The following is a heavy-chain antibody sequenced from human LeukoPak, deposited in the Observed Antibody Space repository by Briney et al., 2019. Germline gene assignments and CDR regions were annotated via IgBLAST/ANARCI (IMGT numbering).Heavy chain of an antibody. V-gene: IGHV3-64*01. D-gene: IGHD4-17*01. CDR1: GFSFSRFS. CDR2: INPDGGST. Sequence: GGALRVSRAAPGFSFSRFSMHWVRQAPRKRPQYIASINPDGGSTDYANSVKGRFTISRDNYKNMLYLQMGSLRAEDMAVYYCARDSMTTVTTYTFGDYWGQGTLVTVSS. CDR3: ARDSMTTVTTYTFGDY. J-gene: IGHJ4*02.